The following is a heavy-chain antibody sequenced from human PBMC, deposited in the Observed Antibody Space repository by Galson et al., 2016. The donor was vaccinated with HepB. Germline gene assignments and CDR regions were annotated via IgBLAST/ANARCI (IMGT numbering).Heavy chain of an antibody. CDR2: SSSTSNYI. D-gene: IGHD6-6*01. J-gene: IGHJ6*02. Sequence: SLRLSCAASGLTNRAYSINWVRQAPGKGLEWVSCSSSTSNYIHYADSVKGRFTISRDNAKNSLYLQMNGLRAEDTAVYDCASTIAARPGDAMDVWGQGTTVTVSS. CDR1: GLTNRAYS. CDR3: ASTIAARPGDAMDV. V-gene: IGHV3-21*01.